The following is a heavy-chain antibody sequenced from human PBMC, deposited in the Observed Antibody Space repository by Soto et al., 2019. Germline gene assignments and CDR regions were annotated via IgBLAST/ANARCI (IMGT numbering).Heavy chain of an antibody. CDR2: IWYDARNK. CDR1: GFTFRSYN. CDR3: ARAYYDSSGYSAFDI. J-gene: IGHJ3*02. Sequence: VQLVESGGGVVQPGGSLRLSCAASGFTFRSYNMHWVCQAPGEGLEWVAVIWYDARNKYYADSVKGRFTISRDNSKNTLYLQMNSLRAEDTAVYYCARAYYDSSGYSAFDIWGQGTMVTVSS. V-gene: IGHV3-33*01. D-gene: IGHD3-22*01.